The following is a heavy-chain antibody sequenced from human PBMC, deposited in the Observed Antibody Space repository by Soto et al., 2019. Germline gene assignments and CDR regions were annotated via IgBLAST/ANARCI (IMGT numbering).Heavy chain of an antibody. Sequence: GESLKISCKGSGYSFTSYWISWVRQMPGKGLEWMGRIDPSDSYTNYSPSFQGHVTISADKSISTAYLRWSSLKASDTAMYYCARHVVVPAAANYYYYYGMDVWGQGTTVTVS. J-gene: IGHJ6*02. CDR1: GYSFTSYW. D-gene: IGHD2-2*01. CDR3: ARHVVVPAAANYYYYYGMDV. V-gene: IGHV5-10-1*01. CDR2: IDPSDSYT.